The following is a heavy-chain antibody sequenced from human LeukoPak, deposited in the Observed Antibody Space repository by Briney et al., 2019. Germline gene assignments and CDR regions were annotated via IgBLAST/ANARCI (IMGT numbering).Heavy chain of an antibody. V-gene: IGHV4-39*01. D-gene: IGHD6-19*01. CDR3: ASKQYSSGWRSGGGAFDI. Sequence: SETLSLTCTVSGGSISSSSYYWGWILQPPGKGLEWIGSIYYSGSTYYNPSLKSRVTISVDTSKNQFSLKLSSVTAADTAVYYCASKQYSSGWRSGGGAFDIWGQGTMVTVSS. CDR2: IYYSGST. J-gene: IGHJ3*02. CDR1: GGSISSSSYY.